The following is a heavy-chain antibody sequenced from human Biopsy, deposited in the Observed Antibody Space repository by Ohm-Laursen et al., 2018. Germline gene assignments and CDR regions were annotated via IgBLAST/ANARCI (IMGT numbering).Heavy chain of an antibody. Sequence: TLSLTCTVSGGSFTGHYWSWIRQPPGKGLEWIGHISCTGYTSYNASLKSRATISVDTSRNHFSLRLSSLTAADTAVYYCARGSNDSGGLYFPRWGQGTLLTVSS. V-gene: IGHV4-59*11. CDR2: ISCTGYT. J-gene: IGHJ4*02. CDR1: GGSFTGHY. CDR3: ARGSNDSGGLYFPR. D-gene: IGHD4-23*01.